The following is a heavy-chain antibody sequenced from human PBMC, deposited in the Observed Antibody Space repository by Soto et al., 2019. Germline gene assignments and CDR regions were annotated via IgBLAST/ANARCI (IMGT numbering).Heavy chain of an antibody. D-gene: IGHD3-10*01. V-gene: IGHV3-30-3*01. J-gene: IGHJ6*02. CDR1: GFTFSSYT. Sequence: GGSLRLSCAASGFTFSSYTMHWVRQAPGKGLEWVAVISYDGSNKYYADSVKGRFTISRDNSKNTLYLQMNSLRAEDTAVYYCARGRWRMVRGVSYGMDVWGQGTTVTVSS. CDR2: ISYDGSNK. CDR3: ARGRWRMVRGVSYGMDV.